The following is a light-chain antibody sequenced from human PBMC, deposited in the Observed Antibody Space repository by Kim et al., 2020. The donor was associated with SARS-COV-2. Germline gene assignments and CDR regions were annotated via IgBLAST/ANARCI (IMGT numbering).Light chain of an antibody. V-gene: IGLV3-19*01. J-gene: IGLJ1*01. Sequence: ALGHTVRITCQGDSLKNYYASWYQQRPGQAPVLVIHGENNRPSGIPDRFSGSSSGNTASLTITGAHAEDEADYYCNSRDSSAQRYVFGTGTKVTVL. CDR1: SLKNYY. CDR3: NSRDSSAQRYV. CDR2: GEN.